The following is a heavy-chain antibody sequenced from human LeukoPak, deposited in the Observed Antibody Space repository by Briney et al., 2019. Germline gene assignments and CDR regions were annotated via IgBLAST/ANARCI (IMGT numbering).Heavy chain of an antibody. V-gene: IGHV1-69*05. CDR2: IIPIFGTA. Sequence: SVKVSCKASGGTFSSYAISWVRQAPGQGLEWMGRIIPIFGTANYAQKLQGRVTITTDESTSTAYMELSSLRSEDTAVYYCARVPEGTKDAFDTWGQGTMVTVSS. D-gene: IGHD1-14*01. J-gene: IGHJ3*02. CDR1: GGTFSSYA. CDR3: ARVPEGTKDAFDT.